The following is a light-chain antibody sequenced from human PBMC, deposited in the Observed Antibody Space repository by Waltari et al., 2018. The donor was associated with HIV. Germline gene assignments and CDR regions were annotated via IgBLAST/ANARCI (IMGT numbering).Light chain of an antibody. CDR2: VAS. CDR1: HDIRND. CDR3: LQYNSHPRT. J-gene: IGKJ1*01. Sequence: DIQLTQSPSSLSASGVDRVTITCRASHDIRNDLGWYQQKPGKAPKRLIYVASSLESGVPSRFSGSGSGTEFTLTISSLQPEDFASYYCLQYNSHPRTFGQGTKVEIK. V-gene: IGKV1-17*01.